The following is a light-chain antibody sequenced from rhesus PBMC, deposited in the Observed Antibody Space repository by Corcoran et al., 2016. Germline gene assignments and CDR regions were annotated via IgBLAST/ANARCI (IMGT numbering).Light chain of an antibody. V-gene: IGKV3-24*04. J-gene: IGKJ2*01. CDR2: GAS. CDR1: QSVGKY. Sequence: EIVVTQSPATLSLFPGERATLSCRASQSVGKYLAWYQQRPGQAPRLLIYGASRRATGSPDRFSGSGSGTDFTLPISSLQPEDFATYSCLQYSSSPYSFGQGTKVEIK. CDR3: LQYSSSPYS.